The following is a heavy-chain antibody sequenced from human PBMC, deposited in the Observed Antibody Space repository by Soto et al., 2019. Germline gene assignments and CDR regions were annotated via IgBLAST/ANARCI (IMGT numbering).Heavy chain of an antibody. J-gene: IGHJ5*02. V-gene: IGHV3-11*06. D-gene: IGHD3-9*01. CDR2: ISSSSSSYT. CDR1: GFTFSDYY. CDR3: ARDLGDYDILTGYSWNWFDP. Sequence: GGSLRLSCAASGFTFSDYYMSWIRQAPGKGLEWVSYISSSSSSYTNYADSVKGRFTISRDNAKNSLYLQMNSLRAEDTAVYYCARDLGDYDILTGYSWNWFDPWGQGTLVTVSS.